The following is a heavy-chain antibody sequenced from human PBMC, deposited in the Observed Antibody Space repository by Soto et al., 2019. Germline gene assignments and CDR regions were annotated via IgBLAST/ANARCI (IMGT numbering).Heavy chain of an antibody. V-gene: IGHV6-1*01. CDR1: GDSVSSNRVV. J-gene: IGHJ4*02. Sequence: SQTLSLTCAISGDSVSSNRVVWNWIRQSPSRGLEWLGRTYFRSKWYNDYVVSVKSRITINPDTSKNQFSLQLNSVTPEDTAVYYCARARDSLFDYWGQGTLVTVSS. D-gene: IGHD2-21*02. CDR2: TYFRSKWYN. CDR3: ARARDSLFDY.